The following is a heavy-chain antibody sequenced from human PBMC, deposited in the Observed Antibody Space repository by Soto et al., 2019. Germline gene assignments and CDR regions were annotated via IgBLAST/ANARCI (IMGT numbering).Heavy chain of an antibody. J-gene: IGHJ4*02. CDR2: IFYIGRT. CDR3: ARVVDYAFWSGYHDY. CDR1: GDSVSGGSSY. V-gene: IGHV4-61*01. D-gene: IGHD3-3*01. Sequence: QVQLQESGPGLVKPSETLSLTCTVSGDSVSGGSSYWSWIRQPPGKGLEWIGNIFYIGRTKYNPPLKSRVTMSIDTSKNQFSLKLSSVTAADSAVYYCARVVDYAFWSGYHDYWGQGPLVTVSS.